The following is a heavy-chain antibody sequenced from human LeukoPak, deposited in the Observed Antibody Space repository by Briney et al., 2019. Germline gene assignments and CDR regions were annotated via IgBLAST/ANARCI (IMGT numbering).Heavy chain of an antibody. CDR3: ARRLSGSYSDY. V-gene: IGHV4-39*01. Sequence: SETLSLTCTVSGGSISSSTYYWGWIRQPPGQGLEWIGTIKSSGNSHYNPSLKSRVTMSIDTSKNQFSLKLTSVTATDTAVYYCARRLSGSYSDYWGQGILVTVPS. CDR2: IKSSGNS. CDR1: GGSISSSTYY. J-gene: IGHJ4*02. D-gene: IGHD1-26*01.